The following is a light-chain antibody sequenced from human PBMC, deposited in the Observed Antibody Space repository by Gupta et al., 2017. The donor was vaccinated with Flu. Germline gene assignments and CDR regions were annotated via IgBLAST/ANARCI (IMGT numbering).Light chain of an antibody. Sequence: DIQMTQSPSSLSASVGDRVTITCQASQHISNYLNWYQQKPGKAPKLLIYAASKLETGVPSRFSGSGSGTEFTLTISSLQPEDFATYLCQCYDDLLFTFGPGTNVDLK. CDR2: AAS. CDR1: QHISNY. J-gene: IGKJ3*01. CDR3: QCYDDLLFT. V-gene: IGKV1-33*01.